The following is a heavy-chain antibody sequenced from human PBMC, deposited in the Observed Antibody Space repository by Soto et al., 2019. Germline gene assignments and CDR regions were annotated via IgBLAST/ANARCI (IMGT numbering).Heavy chain of an antibody. CDR2: IYYSGST. V-gene: IGHV4-59*01. CDR1: GGSISSYY. J-gene: IGHJ4*02. Sequence: PXXTLSLTCTVSGGSISSYYWSWIRQPPGKGLEWIGYIYYSGSTNYNPSLKSRVTISVDTSKNQFSMKLSSVTAADTAVYYCARSDGRYWGQGTLVTVSS. CDR3: ARSDGRY.